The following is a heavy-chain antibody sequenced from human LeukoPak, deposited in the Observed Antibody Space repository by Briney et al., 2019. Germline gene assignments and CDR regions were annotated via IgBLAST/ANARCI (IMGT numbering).Heavy chain of an antibody. J-gene: IGHJ5*02. Sequence: SETLSLTCTVSGGSISSGDYYWSWIRQPPGKGLEWIGYIYYSGSTYYNPSLKSRVTISVDTSKNQFSLKLSSVTAADTAVYYCARDHGGGAFDPWGQGTLVTVSS. CDR3: ARDHGGGAFDP. CDR2: IYYSGST. CDR1: GGSISSGDYY. D-gene: IGHD3-16*01. V-gene: IGHV4-30-4*02.